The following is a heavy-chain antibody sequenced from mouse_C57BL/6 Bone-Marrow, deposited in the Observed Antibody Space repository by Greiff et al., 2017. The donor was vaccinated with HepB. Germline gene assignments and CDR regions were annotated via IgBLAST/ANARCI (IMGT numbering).Heavy chain of an antibody. CDR1: GYTFTDYY. Sequence: EVQLQQSGPELVKPGASVKISCKASGYTFTDYYMNWVKQSHGKSLEWIGDINPNNGGTSYNQKFKGKATLTVDKSSSTAYMELRSLTSDEAAVYYCGKGYYGSVMDDWGQGASVTVSS. D-gene: IGHD1-1*01. J-gene: IGHJ4*01. CDR3: GKGYYGSVMDD. CDR2: INPNNGGT. V-gene: IGHV1-26*01.